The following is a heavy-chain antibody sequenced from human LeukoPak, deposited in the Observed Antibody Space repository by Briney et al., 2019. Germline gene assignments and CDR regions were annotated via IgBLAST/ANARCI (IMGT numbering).Heavy chain of an antibody. CDR2: ISAYNGYT. V-gene: IGHV1-18*01. CDR3: ARDKAVTTERTQYFHH. D-gene: IGHD4-11*01. Sequence: ASVKVSCRASGYTFTNYGVSWVRQAPGQGLEWMGWISAYNGYTNYAQKFQFRVTMTTDTSTSTAYMELRGLTSDDTAVYYCARDKAVTTERTQYFHHWGQGTLVTVSS. CDR1: GYTFTNYG. J-gene: IGHJ1*01.